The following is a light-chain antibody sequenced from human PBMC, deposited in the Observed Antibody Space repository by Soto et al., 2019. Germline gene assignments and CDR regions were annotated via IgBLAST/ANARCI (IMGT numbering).Light chain of an antibody. J-gene: IGLJ1*01. V-gene: IGLV2-14*01. CDR2: EVI. Sequence: QSVLTQPASVSGSPGQSITISCTGTGSDVGGYNYVSWYQQHSGKAPKLIIYEVINRPSGVSSRFSGSKSGNTASLTISGLQPENEADYYCFSYMAKSGVFGTGTKLTVL. CDR3: FSYMAKSGV. CDR1: GSDVGGYNY.